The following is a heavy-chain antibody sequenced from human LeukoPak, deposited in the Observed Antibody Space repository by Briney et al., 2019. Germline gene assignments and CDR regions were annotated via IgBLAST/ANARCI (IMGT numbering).Heavy chain of an antibody. Sequence: SETLSLTCTVSGGSISSYYWSWIRQPPGKGLEWIGYIYYSGSTNYNPSLKSRVTISVDTSKNQFSLKLSSVTAADAAVYYCARAYSGYDLGYWGQGTLVTVSS. CDR1: GGSISSYY. CDR2: IYYSGST. D-gene: IGHD5-12*01. V-gene: IGHV4-59*01. J-gene: IGHJ4*02. CDR3: ARAYSGYDLGY.